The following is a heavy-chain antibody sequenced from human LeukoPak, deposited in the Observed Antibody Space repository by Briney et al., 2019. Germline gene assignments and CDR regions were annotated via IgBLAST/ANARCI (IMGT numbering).Heavy chain of an antibody. V-gene: IGHV1-46*01. D-gene: IGHD3-10*01. CDR2: INPSGGST. CDR3: ARVTMVRDGLDY. J-gene: IGHJ4*02. CDR1: GYTFTSYY. Sequence: ASVKVSCKASGYTFTSYYMYWVRQAPGQGPEWMGIINPSGGSTSYAQKFQGRVTMTRDTSTSTVYIELSSLRSEDTAVYYCARVTMVRDGLDYWGQGTLVTVSS.